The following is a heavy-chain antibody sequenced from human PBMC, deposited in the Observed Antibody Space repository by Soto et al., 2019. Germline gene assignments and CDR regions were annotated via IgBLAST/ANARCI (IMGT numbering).Heavy chain of an antibody. CDR1: GVSFRSSDYY. CDR3: ARPGYSSNWYWFDT. V-gene: IGHV4-39*01. J-gene: IGHJ5*02. D-gene: IGHD6-13*01. CDR2: MHYSGST. Sequence: SETLSLTCTVSGVSFRSSDYYWGWIRQPPNKGLEWIGSMHYSGSTFYNPSLKSRVSISVDTSKNQFSLKLTSVTAADTAIYYCARPGYSSNWYWFDTWGQGTLVTVSS.